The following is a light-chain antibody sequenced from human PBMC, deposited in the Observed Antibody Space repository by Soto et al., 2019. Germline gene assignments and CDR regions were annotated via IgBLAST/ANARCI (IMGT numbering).Light chain of an antibody. CDR1: QDISSY. Sequence: DIQMTQSPSSLSASVGDRVTITCRASQDISSYLVWYQQKPGKVPKVLIYGASTLQSGVSSRFSGSGSGTEFTLAINSLQPEDVATYYCQKYYSALLSFGGGTKVEIK. J-gene: IGKJ4*01. CDR3: QKYYSALLS. CDR2: GAS. V-gene: IGKV1-27*01.